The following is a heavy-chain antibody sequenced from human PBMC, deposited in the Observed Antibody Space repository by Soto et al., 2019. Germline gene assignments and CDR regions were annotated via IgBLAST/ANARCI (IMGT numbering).Heavy chain of an antibody. Sequence: GGSLRLSCAASGFTFSNYAMSWVRQAPEKGLEWVSAISGSGSSRDYADSVKGRFTLSRDSSKNTVSLEMTSLRAEDTAVYYCAKGGRQWLVTSDFNYWGKGALVTVSS. CDR3: AKGGRQWLVTSDFNY. CDR1: GFTFSNYA. V-gene: IGHV3-23*01. D-gene: IGHD6-19*01. CDR2: ISGSGSSR. J-gene: IGHJ4*02.